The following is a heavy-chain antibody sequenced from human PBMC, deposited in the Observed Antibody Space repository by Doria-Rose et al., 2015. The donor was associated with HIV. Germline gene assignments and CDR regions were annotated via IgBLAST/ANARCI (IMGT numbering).Heavy chain of an antibody. J-gene: IGHJ6*02. CDR2: INHSGST. Sequence: QVQLQESGAGLVKPSETLSLTCAVFGGSFSGYYWSWIRQPPGKGLEWIGEINHSGSTNYNTSLKSRVTISLDTSKNLFSLKLSSVTAADTAVHYCARGLLRGGWNDVDYYYGMDVWGQGTTVTVSS. CDR3: ARGLLRGGWNDVDYYYGMDV. CDR1: GGSFSGYY. D-gene: IGHD1-1*01. V-gene: IGHV4-34*01.